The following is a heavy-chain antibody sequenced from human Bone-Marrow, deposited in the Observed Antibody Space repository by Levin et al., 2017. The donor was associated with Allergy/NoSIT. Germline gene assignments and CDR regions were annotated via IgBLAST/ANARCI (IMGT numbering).Heavy chain of an antibody. CDR3: TREVPLGFTGGQYYNWFEP. CDR1: GFTFSSHW. D-gene: IGHD2-8*02. Sequence: RPGGSLRLSCVTSGFTFSSHWMHWVRQAPGKGLEWVSRISIDGGTTTYADSVKGRFTISRENAKNTLYLQMNNLRVEDTAVYFCTREVPLGFTGGQYYNWFEPWGPGTLVTVSS. V-gene: IGHV3-74*01. J-gene: IGHJ5*02. CDR2: ISIDGGTT.